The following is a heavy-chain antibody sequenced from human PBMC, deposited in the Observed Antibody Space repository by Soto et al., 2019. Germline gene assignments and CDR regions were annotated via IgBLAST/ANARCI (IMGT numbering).Heavy chain of an antibody. V-gene: IGHV1-69*02. CDR2: IIPILRMA. Sequence: QVQLVQSGAEVKMPGSSVMVSCTDSGGTFTSYTFSWVRKVPGQGLEWMGRIIPILRMADFAQKFQGRVTINADESTSTVYMKLSSLRSEDTAVYYCATSYGSGSAHFDYWGQGTLVTVS. CDR1: GGTFTSYT. J-gene: IGHJ4*02. D-gene: IGHD3-10*01. CDR3: ATSYGSGSAHFDY.